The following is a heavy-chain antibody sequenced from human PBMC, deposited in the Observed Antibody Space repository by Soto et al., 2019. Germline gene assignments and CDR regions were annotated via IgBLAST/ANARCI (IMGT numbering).Heavy chain of an antibody. V-gene: IGHV4-34*01. Sequence: PSETLSLTCAVYGGSFSGYYWSWIRQPPGKGLEWIGEINHSGSTNYNPSLKSRVTISVDTSKYQFSLKLSSVTAADTAVYYCARGSGVTGTKPPRWFDPWGQGTLVTVSS. J-gene: IGHJ5*02. CDR3: ARGSGVTGTKPPRWFDP. CDR2: INHSGST. D-gene: IGHD1-7*01. CDR1: GGSFSGYY.